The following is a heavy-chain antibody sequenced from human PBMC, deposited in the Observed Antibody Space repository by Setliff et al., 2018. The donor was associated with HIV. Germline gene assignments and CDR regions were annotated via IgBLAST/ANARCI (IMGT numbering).Heavy chain of an antibody. CDR1: GYSISNGYY. Sequence: PSETLSLTCSVSGYSISNGYYWGWFRQSPGKGLEWIATIYQTGGIYYNPSLQNRVTLLLDMSKNQFSLKLSSATAADTAVYYCARQAWHSGRNGYFVDYWGQGMLVTVSS. CDR3: ARQAWHSGRNGYFVDY. D-gene: IGHD3-22*01. J-gene: IGHJ4*02. V-gene: IGHV4-38-2*02. CDR2: IYQTGGI.